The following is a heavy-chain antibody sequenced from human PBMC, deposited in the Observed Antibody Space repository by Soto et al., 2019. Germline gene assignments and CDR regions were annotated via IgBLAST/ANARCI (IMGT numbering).Heavy chain of an antibody. CDR1: GYTLTELS. Sequence: GASVKVSCKVSGYTLTELSMHWVRQAPGKGLEWMGGFDPEDGETIYAQKFQGRVTMTEDTSTDTAYMELSSRRSEDTAVYSCATAIPCGGDCPTDYWGQGTLVTVSS. J-gene: IGHJ4*02. CDR2: FDPEDGET. CDR3: ATAIPCGGDCPTDY. V-gene: IGHV1-24*01. D-gene: IGHD2-21*02.